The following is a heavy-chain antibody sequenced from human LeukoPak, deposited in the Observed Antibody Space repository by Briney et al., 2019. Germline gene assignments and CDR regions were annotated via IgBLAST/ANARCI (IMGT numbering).Heavy chain of an antibody. V-gene: IGHV2-5*02. CDR3: ALRTYSSSWDLFDY. CDR1: GFSLSTSGVG. Sequence: SGPTLVKPTQTLTLTCNFSGFSLSTSGVGVGWIRQPPGKALEWLALIYWDDDKRYSPSLKSRLTITKDTSKNQVVLTMTNMDPVDTATYYCALRTYSSSWDLFDYWGQGTLVTVSS. CDR2: IYWDDDK. J-gene: IGHJ4*02. D-gene: IGHD6-13*01.